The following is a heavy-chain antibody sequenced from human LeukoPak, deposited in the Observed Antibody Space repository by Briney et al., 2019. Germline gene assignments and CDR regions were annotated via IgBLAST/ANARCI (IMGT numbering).Heavy chain of an antibody. V-gene: IGHV3-7*01. Sequence: GGSLRLSCAASGFTFSSYWMSWVRQAPGKGLEWVANIKQDGSEKYYVDSVKGRFTISRDNAKNSLYLQMNSLRAEDTAVYYCARGDDSSGYYHYYFDYWGQGTLVTVSS. CDR3: ARGDDSSGYYHYYFDY. J-gene: IGHJ4*02. CDR2: IKQDGSEK. D-gene: IGHD3-22*01. CDR1: GFTFSSYW.